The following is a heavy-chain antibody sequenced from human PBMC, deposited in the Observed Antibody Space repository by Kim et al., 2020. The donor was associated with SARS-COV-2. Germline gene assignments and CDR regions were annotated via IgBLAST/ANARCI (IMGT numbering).Heavy chain of an antibody. V-gene: IGHV3-30*03. J-gene: IGHJ4*02. CDR3: AIVPPTCGNDCYSGDY. D-gene: IGHD2-21*01. Sequence: DTVKGRFTISRDNSKNTLYLQMNSLRAEDTAVYYCAIVPPTCGNDCYSGDYWGQGTLVTVSS.